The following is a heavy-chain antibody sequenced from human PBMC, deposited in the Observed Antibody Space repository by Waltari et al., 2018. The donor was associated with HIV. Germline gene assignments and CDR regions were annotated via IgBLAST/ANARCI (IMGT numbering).Heavy chain of an antibody. Sequence: VQLVESWGRLIQSGGSLRLSCVGSGFIFDTFSMNWVRQAPGKCVEWMLDIRSSGDVIYDGDAVKGSCEISRDNVKKTLFLQMNSLTVDDTAIYYCAREVRLQGTYYFDAWGQGSLVTVSS. CDR1: GFIFDTFS. CDR2: IRSSGDVI. V-gene: IGHV3-48*04. J-gene: IGHJ4*02. CDR3: AREVRLQGTYYFDA. D-gene: IGHD2-15*01.